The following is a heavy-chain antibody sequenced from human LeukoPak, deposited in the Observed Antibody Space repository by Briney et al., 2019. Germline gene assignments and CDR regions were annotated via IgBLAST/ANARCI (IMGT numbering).Heavy chain of an antibody. D-gene: IGHD6-13*01. J-gene: IGHJ4*02. CDR1: GFTFSSYS. CDR3: ATRSYSAGRDF. Sequence: GGSLRLSCAASGFTFSSYSMNWVRQAPGKGLEWVSSISSSSSYIYYADSVKGRFTISRDNPKNMVYLQMNSLRVEDTAVYFCATRSYSAGRDFWGQGTLVTVSS. CDR2: ISSSSSYI. V-gene: IGHV3-21*04.